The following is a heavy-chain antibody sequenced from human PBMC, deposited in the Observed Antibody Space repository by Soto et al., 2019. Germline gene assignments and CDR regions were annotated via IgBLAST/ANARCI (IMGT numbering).Heavy chain of an antibody. CDR1: GGSFSGYY. CDR2: IRHSGST. J-gene: IGHJ4*02. V-gene: IGHV4-34*01. D-gene: IGHD6-13*01. CDR3: AARGSLFSSSWTGDY. Sequence: SETLSLTCAVSGGSFSGYYWSWIRQPPGKGLEWIGEIRHSGSTIYNPSLKSRVTISVDTSNNQFSLKLSSVTAADTAVYYCAARGSLFSSSWTGDYWGQGILVTVSS.